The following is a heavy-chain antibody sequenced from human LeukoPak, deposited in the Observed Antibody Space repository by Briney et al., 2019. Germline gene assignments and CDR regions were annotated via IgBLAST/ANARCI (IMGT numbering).Heavy chain of an antibody. CDR2: IKQDGSEK. Sequence: PGGSLRLSCAASGFKLSTYWMSWVRQAPGKGLEWVANIKQDGSEKYYVDSVKGRFTISRDNAKNSLYLQMNSLRAEDTAVYYCARVPGYQPYYFDYWGQGTLVTVSS. D-gene: IGHD3-16*02. V-gene: IGHV3-7*01. J-gene: IGHJ4*02. CDR3: ARVPGYQPYYFDY. CDR1: GFKLSTYW.